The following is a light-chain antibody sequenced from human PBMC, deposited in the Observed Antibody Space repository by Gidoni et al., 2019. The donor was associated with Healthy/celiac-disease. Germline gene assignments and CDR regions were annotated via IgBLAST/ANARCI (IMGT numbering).Light chain of an antibody. Sequence: NFMLTQPHSVSESPGKTVTISCTRSSGSIASNYVQWYQQRPGSVPTTVIYEDKQRPSGVPDRFSGSIDSSSNSASLTISGLKTEDEADYYCQSYDSSTHGVFGGGTKLTVL. CDR3: QSYDSSTHGV. V-gene: IGLV6-57*04. CDR1: SGSIASNY. J-gene: IGLJ3*02. CDR2: EDK.